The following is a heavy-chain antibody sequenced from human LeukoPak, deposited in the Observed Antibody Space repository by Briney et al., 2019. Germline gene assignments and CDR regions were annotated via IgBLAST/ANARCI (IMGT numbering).Heavy chain of an antibody. J-gene: IGHJ4*02. CDR3: AKNFWSGYYREVDY. D-gene: IGHD3-3*01. Sequence: PGRSLRLSCAASGFTFSSYAMSWVRQAPGKGLEWVSAISGSGGSTYYADSVKGRFTISRDNSKNTLYLQMNSLRAEDTAVYYCAKNFWSGYYREVDYWGQGTLVTVSS. CDR1: GFTFSSYA. V-gene: IGHV3-23*01. CDR2: ISGSGGST.